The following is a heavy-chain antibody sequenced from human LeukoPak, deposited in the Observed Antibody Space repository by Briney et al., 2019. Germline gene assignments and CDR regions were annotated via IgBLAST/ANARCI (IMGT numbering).Heavy chain of an antibody. Sequence: GGSLRLSCAASGFSFSSYNMHWVRQAPRKGLEWVSSISDNTNFIYYGDSVKGRFTISRDNAKNTLYLQMNSLTAEDTAVYYCARPAPRHYFSGVLKGSFYESWGQGTLVTVSS. CDR1: GFSFSSYN. CDR3: ARPAPRHYFSGVLKGSFYES. J-gene: IGHJ5*02. CDR2: ISDNTNFI. D-gene: IGHD2-15*01. V-gene: IGHV3-21*01.